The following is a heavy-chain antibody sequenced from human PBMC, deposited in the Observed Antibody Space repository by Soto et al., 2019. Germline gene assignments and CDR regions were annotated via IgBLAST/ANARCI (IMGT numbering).Heavy chain of an antibody. D-gene: IGHD3-22*01. CDR2: IKPDGSEK. V-gene: IGHV3-7*04. CDR3: ARGDYYDTSGPFSDAFDI. CDR1: GFTFTNYW. J-gene: IGHJ3*02. Sequence: PGGSLRLSCAASGFTFTNYWMSWVRQAPGKGLEWVANIKPDGSEKFYVVSLKGRFTMSRDNAKNSLYLQMNGLRADDTAVYYCARGDYYDTSGPFSDAFDIWGQGTMVTVSS.